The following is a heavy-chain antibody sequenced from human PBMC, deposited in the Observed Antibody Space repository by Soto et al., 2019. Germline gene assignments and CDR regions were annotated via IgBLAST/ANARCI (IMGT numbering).Heavy chain of an antibody. V-gene: IGHV4-59*01. CDR3: ARVRGTAGKRYFDY. Sequence: SVRLSLPCTVSGSSLFAYYWNWMRQPPGKGLQWIGYTYYSGSTTYNPSLKSRVTISVDSSKNQFSLKLDSVTPADTAVYYCARVRGTAGKRYFDYWGPGTLVT. CDR2: TYYSGST. D-gene: IGHD6-13*01. CDR1: GSSLFAYY. J-gene: IGHJ4*02.